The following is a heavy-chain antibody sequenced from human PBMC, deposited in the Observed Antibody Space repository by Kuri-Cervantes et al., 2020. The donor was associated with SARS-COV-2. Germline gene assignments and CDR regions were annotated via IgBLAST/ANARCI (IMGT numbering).Heavy chain of an antibody. CDR1: GFTFSSYG. V-gene: IGHV3-30*03. CDR2: ITYDGSNK. Sequence: GESLKISCAASGFTFSSYGMHWVCQAPGKGLEWVAVITYDGSNKYYAESVKGRFTISRDNSKNTLYLQMNSLRAEDTAVYYCARDRGYSYGYFYYWGQGTLVTVSS. J-gene: IGHJ4*02. CDR3: ARDRGYSYGYFYY. D-gene: IGHD5-18*01.